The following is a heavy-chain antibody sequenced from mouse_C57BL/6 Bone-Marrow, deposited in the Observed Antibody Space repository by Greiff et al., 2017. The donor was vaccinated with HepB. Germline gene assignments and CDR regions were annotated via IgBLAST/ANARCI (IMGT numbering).Heavy chain of an antibody. CDR2: ISDGGSYT. D-gene: IGHD2-3*01. CDR3: AREGGWYFDY. V-gene: IGHV5-4*01. Sequence: EVMLVESGGGLVKPGGSLKLSCAASGFTFSSYAMSWVRQTPEERLEWVATISDGGSYTYYPDNVKGRFTISRDNAKNNLYLQMSHLKSEDTAMYYCAREGGWYFDYWGQGTTLTVSS. J-gene: IGHJ2*01. CDR1: GFTFSSYA.